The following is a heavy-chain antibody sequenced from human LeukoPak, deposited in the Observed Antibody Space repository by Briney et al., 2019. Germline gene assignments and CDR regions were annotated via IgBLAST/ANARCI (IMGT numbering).Heavy chain of an antibody. Sequence: SETLSLTCTVSGGSISSYYWSWIRQPPGKGLEWIGYIYYSGSTNYNPSLKSRVTISVDTSKNQFSLKLSSVTAADTAVYYCAYYDFWSGYFDYWGQGTLVTVSS. CDR1: GGSISSYY. CDR2: IYYSGST. J-gene: IGHJ4*02. CDR3: AYYDFWSGYFDY. V-gene: IGHV4-59*01. D-gene: IGHD3-3*01.